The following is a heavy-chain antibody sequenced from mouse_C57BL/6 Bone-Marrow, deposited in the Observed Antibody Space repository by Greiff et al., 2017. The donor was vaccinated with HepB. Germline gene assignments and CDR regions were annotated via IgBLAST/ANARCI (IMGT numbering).Heavy chain of an antibody. Sequence: QVQLKQSGAELVKPGASVKLSCKASGYTFPEYTIHWVKQRSGQGLEWIGWFYPGSGSIKYNEKFKDKATLTADKSSSTVYMVLSRLTSEDSAVYFCARHGREGDYYGGGVYFDYWGQGTTLTVSS. CDR1: GYTFPEYT. J-gene: IGHJ2*01. V-gene: IGHV1-62-2*01. D-gene: IGHD1-1*02. CDR3: ARHGREGDYYGGGVYFDY. CDR2: FYPGSGSI.